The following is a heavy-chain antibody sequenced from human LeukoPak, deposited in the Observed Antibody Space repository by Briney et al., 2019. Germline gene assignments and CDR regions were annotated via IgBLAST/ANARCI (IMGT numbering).Heavy chain of an antibody. D-gene: IGHD3-22*01. V-gene: IGHV1-69*05. Sequence: SVKVSCKASGGTFSSYAISWVRQAPGQGLEWMGRIIPIFGTANYAQKFQVRVTITTDESTSTAYMELSSLRSEDTAVYYCARVFTMIVGGAFDIWGQGTMVTVSS. CDR1: GGTFSSYA. CDR3: ARVFTMIVGGAFDI. J-gene: IGHJ3*02. CDR2: IIPIFGTA.